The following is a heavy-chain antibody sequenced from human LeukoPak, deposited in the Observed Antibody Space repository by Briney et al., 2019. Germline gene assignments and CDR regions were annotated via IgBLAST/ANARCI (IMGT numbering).Heavy chain of an antibody. V-gene: IGHV1-24*01. D-gene: IGHD3-22*01. J-gene: IGHJ1*01. CDR2: YDPDVGET. CDR3: TTEWGYSSGEGGIGSFQY. CDR1: GYSITELS. Sequence: RASVKVSCKLSGYSITELSIHWVRQGPGKGLEWMGGYDPDVGETVYAQKFQGRVLMTEDTSTDTAYMEMGSLRSEDTAVYYCTTEWGYSSGEGGIGSFQYWGQGTLVTVSS.